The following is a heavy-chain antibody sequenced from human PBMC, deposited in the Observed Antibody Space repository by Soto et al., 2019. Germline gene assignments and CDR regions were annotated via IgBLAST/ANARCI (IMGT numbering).Heavy chain of an antibody. J-gene: IGHJ4*02. D-gene: IGHD6-19*01. Sequence: SVKVSCKASGGTFSSYAISWVRQAPGQGLEWMGGIIPIFGTANYAQKFQGRVTITADESTSTAYMELSSLRSEDTAVYYCPRFEKKYSSRYYYLGQGTQVTVYS. V-gene: IGHV1-69*13. CDR2: IIPIFGTA. CDR1: GGTFSSYA. CDR3: PRFEKKYSSRYYY.